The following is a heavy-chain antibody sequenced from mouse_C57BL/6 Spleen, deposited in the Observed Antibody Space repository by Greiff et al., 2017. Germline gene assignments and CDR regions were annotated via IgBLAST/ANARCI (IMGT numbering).Heavy chain of an antibody. D-gene: IGHD4-1*01. CDR1: GYAFSSSW. Sequence: QVQLQQSGPELVKPGASVKISCKASGYAFSSSWMNWVKQRPGTGLEWIGRISPGDGDTNYNGKFKGKATLTADKSSSTAYLQLRSLTSGDSAVYFCARGETGLYAMDGWGQGSSVTVSA. CDR2: ISPGDGDT. J-gene: IGHJ4*01. CDR3: ARGETGLYAMDG. V-gene: IGHV1-82*01.